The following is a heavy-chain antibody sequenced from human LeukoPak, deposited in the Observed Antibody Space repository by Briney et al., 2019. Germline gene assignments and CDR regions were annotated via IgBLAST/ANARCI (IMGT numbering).Heavy chain of an antibody. CDR3: ARVRSGGWYDPVDY. D-gene: IGHD6-19*01. CDR1: GFTFSSYE. V-gene: IGHV3-48*03. J-gene: IGHJ4*02. CDR2: ISSSGSTI. Sequence: PGGSLRLSCAASGFTFSSYEMNWVRQAPGKGLERVSYISSSGSTIYYADSVKGRFTISRDNAKNSLYLQMNSLRAEDTALYYCARVRSGGWYDPVDYWGQGTLVTVSS.